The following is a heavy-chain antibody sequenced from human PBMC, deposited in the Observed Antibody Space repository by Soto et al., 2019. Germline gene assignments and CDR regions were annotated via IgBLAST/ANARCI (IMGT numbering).Heavy chain of an antibody. CDR3: ARERKSSGWYAYMDV. D-gene: IGHD6-19*01. J-gene: IGHJ6*03. CDR2: ISSSSSYI. CDR1: GFTFSSYS. Sequence: GGSLRLSCAASGFTFSSYSMNWVRQAPGKGLEWVSSISSSSSYIYYADSVKGRFTISRDNAKNSLYLQMNSLRAEDTAVYYCARERKSSGWYAYMDVWGKGTTVTVSS. V-gene: IGHV3-21*01.